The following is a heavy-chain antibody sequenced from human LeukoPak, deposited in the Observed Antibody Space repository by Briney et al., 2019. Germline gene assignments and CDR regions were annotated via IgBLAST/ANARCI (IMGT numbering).Heavy chain of an antibody. CDR3: ARDAGSDYYYYYMDV. J-gene: IGHJ6*03. V-gene: IGHV3-7*01. CDR2: IKQDGSEK. CDR1: GFTFSSYW. Sequence: GGSLSLSCAASGFTFSSYWMGWVGKAPGKGLEWVANIKQDGSEKYYVDSVKGRFTISRDNAKNSLYLQMNSLRAEDTAVYYCARDAGSDYYYYYMDVWGKGTTVTISS.